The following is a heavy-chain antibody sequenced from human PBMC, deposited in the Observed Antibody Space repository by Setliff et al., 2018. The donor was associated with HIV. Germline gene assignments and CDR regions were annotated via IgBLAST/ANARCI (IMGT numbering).Heavy chain of an antibody. J-gene: IGHJ6*03. CDR1: GYSVSSGYY. D-gene: IGHD5-12*01. V-gene: IGHV4-38-2*01. CDR3: ARHGAYEAYYDYMDV. CDR2: IFYNGNT. Sequence: SETLSLTCAVSGYSVSSGYYWGWIRQPPGKGLEWIGYIFYNGNTYYSPALKSRVTISIDTSRNRFSLKLSSVTAADTAVYYCARHGAYEAYYDYMDVWGKGTTVTVSS.